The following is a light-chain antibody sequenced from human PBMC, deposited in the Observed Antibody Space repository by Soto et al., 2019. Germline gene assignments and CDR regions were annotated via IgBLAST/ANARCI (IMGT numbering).Light chain of an antibody. V-gene: IGLV2-14*03. Sequence: QSALTQPASVSGSPGQSITISCTGTSSDVGAYNYVSWYQQHSGKAPKLLIYDVTDRPSGVSYRFSGSKSGNTASLTISGLQAEDEADYYCSLYTTSSTLVFGGGTKLTVL. J-gene: IGLJ2*01. CDR2: DVT. CDR1: SSDVGAYNY. CDR3: SLYTTSSTLV.